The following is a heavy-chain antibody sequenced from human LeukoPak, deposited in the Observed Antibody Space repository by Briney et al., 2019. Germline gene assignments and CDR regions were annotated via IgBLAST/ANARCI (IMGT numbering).Heavy chain of an antibody. CDR2: IYTSGST. CDR3: ARGSERWGYYYGMDV. Sequence: PSETLSLTCTVSGGSISSYYWSWIRRPAGKGLEWIGRIYTSGSTNYNPSLKSRVTMSVDTSKNQFSLKLSSVTAADTAVYYCARGSERWGYYYGMDVWGQGTTVTVSS. CDR1: GGSISSYY. V-gene: IGHV4-4*07. J-gene: IGHJ6*02. D-gene: IGHD1-26*01.